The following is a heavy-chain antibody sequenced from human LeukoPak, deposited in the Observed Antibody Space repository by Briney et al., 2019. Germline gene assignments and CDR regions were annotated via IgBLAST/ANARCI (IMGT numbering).Heavy chain of an antibody. CDR3: AKDPSGSSFPFDY. D-gene: IGHD6-13*01. Sequence: GGSLRLSCAASGFTFSDYYMSWIRQAPGKGLEWVSYISSSGSTIYYADSVKGRFTISRDNPKNTLYLQMNSLRAEDTAVYYCAKDPSGSSFPFDYWGQGTLVTVSS. J-gene: IGHJ4*02. CDR1: GFTFSDYY. CDR2: ISSSGSTI. V-gene: IGHV3-11*01.